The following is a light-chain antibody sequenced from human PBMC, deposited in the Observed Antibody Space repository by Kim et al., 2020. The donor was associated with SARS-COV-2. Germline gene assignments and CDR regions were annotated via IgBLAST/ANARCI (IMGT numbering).Light chain of an antibody. Sequence: PGQSVATSCSGTRSDFGSYKYVSWYQQHPGKSPKLIIYEVTKRPSGVPDRFSGSMSGNTASLTVSGLQAEDEADYYCASHGGYDYVFGTGTRVTVL. CDR1: RSDFGSYKY. J-gene: IGLJ1*01. CDR2: EVT. V-gene: IGLV2-8*01. CDR3: ASHGGYDYV.